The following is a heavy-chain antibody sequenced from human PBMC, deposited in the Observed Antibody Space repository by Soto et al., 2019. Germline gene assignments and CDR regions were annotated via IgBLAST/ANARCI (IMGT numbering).Heavy chain of an antibody. CDR2: INPNSGGT. D-gene: IGHD6-13*01. CDR3: ARTPLELAPYYYGMDV. J-gene: IGHJ6*02. Sequence: ASVKVSCKASGYTFTGYYMHWVRQAPGQGLEWMGWINPNSGGTNYAQKFQGWVTMTRDTSISTAYMELSRLRSDDTAVYYCARTPLELAPYYYGMDVWGQGTTVTVSS. CDR1: GYTFTGYY. V-gene: IGHV1-2*04.